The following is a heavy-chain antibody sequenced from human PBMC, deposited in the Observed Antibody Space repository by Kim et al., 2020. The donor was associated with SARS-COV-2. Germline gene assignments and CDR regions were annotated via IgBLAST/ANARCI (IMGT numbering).Heavy chain of an antibody. D-gene: IGHD1-26*01. CDR1: GYSISSGYY. CDR3: ARGMVWLGATRGGGY. V-gene: IGHV4-38-2*02. CDR2: IYHSGST. J-gene: IGHJ4*02. Sequence: SETLSLTCTVSGYSISSGYYWGWIRQPPGKGLEWIGSIYHSGSTYYNPSLKSRVTISVDTSKNQFSLKLSSVTAADTAVYYCARGMVWLGATRGGGYWGQGTLVTVSS.